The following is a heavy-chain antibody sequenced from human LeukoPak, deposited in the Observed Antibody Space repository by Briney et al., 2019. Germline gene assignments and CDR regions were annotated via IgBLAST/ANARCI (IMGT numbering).Heavy chain of an antibody. CDR2: IIPIFGTA. CDR1: GGTFSSYA. Sequence: ASVKVSCKASGGTFSSYAISWVRQAPGQGLEWMGGIIPIFGTANYAQKFQGRVTITADESTSTAYMELSSLRSEDTAVYYCARGGYSYGLTNWFDPWGQGTLVTVSS. J-gene: IGHJ5*02. CDR3: ARGGYSYGLTNWFDP. D-gene: IGHD5-18*01. V-gene: IGHV1-69*13.